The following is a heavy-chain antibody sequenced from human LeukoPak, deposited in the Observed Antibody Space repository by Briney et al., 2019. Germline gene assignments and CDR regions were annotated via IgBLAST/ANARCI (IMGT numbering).Heavy chain of an antibody. Sequence: GESLKISCQGSGYTFTNYWIAWVRQMLGKGLEWMGVIYPGDSDTRYSPSFQGQVSISADKSIDTAYVQWSSLKASDTAMYYCARSPNRDIVLVDYWGQGTLVTVSS. CDR1: GYTFTNYW. CDR2: IYPGDSDT. CDR3: ARSPNRDIVLVDY. J-gene: IGHJ4*02. D-gene: IGHD2-21*01. V-gene: IGHV5-51*01.